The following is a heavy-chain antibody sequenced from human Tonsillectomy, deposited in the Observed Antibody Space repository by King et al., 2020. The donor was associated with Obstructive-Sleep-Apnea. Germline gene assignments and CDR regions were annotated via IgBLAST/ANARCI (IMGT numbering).Heavy chain of an antibody. V-gene: IGHV3-48*01. CDR3: ATDERALDD. Sequence: DVQLVESGGGLVQPGGSLRLSCATSGFTFSTYKMNWVRHTPGKGLEWVAHIGVGSSPIYYADSLKGRFTISRDNARNSLYLQMNNLRAEDTAVYYCATDERALDDWGQGTLVTVSS. CDR1: GFTFSTYK. J-gene: IGHJ4*02. D-gene: IGHD1-1*01. CDR2: IGVGSSPI.